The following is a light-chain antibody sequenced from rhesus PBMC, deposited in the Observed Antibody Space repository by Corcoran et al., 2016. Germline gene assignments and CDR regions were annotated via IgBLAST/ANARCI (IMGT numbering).Light chain of an antibody. CDR2: TGS. V-gene: IGKV1-22*01. CDR3: QQYSSSPYS. J-gene: IGKJ2*01. Sequence: DIQMTQSPSSLSASVGDTVTITCRASQSISSWLAWYQQKPGKAPKLLNYTGSSLQSGVPSRFSGSGSGTDVTLTISSLQSEDFATYYCQQYSSSPYSFGQGTKVEIK. CDR1: QSISSW.